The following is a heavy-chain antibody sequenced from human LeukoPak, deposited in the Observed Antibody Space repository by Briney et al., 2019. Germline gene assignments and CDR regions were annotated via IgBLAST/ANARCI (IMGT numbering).Heavy chain of an antibody. CDR2: IYYSGST. Sequence: PSETLSLACTVSGGSISSGGYYWSWIRQHPGKGLEWIGYIYYSGSTYYNPSLKSRVTISVDTSKNQFSLKLSSVTAADTAAYYCARERSDYDSSGYYLNWFDPWGQGTLVTVSS. CDR1: GGSISSGGYY. CDR3: ARERSDYDSSGYYLNWFDP. D-gene: IGHD3-22*01. V-gene: IGHV4-31*03. J-gene: IGHJ5*02.